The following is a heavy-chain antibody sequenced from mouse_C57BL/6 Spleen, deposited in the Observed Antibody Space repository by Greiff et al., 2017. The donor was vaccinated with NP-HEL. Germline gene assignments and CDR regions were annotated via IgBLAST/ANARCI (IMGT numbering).Heavy chain of an antibody. J-gene: IGHJ1*03. Sequence: EVQGVESGGDLVKPGGSLKLSCAASGFTFSSYGMSWVRQTPDKRLEWVATISSGGSYTYYPDSVKGRFTISRDNAKNTLYLQMSSLKSEDTAMYYCARLTVVATRYFDVWGTGTTVTVSS. CDR1: GFTFSSYG. CDR3: ARLTVVATRYFDV. V-gene: IGHV5-6*01. CDR2: ISSGGSYT. D-gene: IGHD1-1*01.